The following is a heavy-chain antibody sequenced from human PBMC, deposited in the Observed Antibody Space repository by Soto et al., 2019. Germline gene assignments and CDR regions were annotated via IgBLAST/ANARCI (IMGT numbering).Heavy chain of an antibody. V-gene: IGHV1-69*08. D-gene: IGHD2-2*01. CDR3: ARDGGIVVVPAAKENWFDP. CDR2: IIPILGIA. J-gene: IGHJ5*02. Sequence: QVQLVQSGAEVKKPGSSVKVSCKASGGTFSSYTISWVRQAPGQGLEWMGRIIPILGIANYAQKFQGRVTIPSDKXXSXAXXELSSLRSEDTAVYYCARDGGIVVVPAAKENWFDPWGQGTLVTVSS. CDR1: GGTFSSYT.